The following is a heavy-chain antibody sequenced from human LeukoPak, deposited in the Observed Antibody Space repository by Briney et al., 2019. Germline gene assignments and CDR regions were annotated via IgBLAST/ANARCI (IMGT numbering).Heavy chain of an antibody. CDR3: ARGPYSSSWYTVVYWFDP. CDR2: MNPNSGNT. D-gene: IGHD6-13*01. Sequence: GASVKVSCKASGYTFTSYDINWVRQATGQGLEWMGWMNPNSGNTGYAQKLQGRVTMTRNTSISTAYMELSSLRSEDTAVYYCARGPYSSSWYTVVYWFDPWGQGTLVTVSS. CDR1: GYTFTSYD. J-gene: IGHJ5*02. V-gene: IGHV1-8*01.